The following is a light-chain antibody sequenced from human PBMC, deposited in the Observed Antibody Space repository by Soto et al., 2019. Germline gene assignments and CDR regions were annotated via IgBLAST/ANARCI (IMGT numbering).Light chain of an antibody. J-gene: IGKJ4*01. Sequence: EIVLTQSPGTLSLSPGERATLSCRATQSVGGNYLAWFQHKPGQAPRLLIYDASNRATGIPDRFSASGSGTDFTLTISRLEPEDFAVYYCQQSSTSPLTVGGGTVVEIK. V-gene: IGKV3-20*01. CDR3: QQSSTSPLT. CDR2: DAS. CDR1: QSVGGNY.